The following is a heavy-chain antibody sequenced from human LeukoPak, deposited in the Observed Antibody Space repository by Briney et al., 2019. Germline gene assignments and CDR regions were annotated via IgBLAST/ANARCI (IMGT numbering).Heavy chain of an antibody. Sequence: GGSLRLSCAASGFTFSSYGMHWVRQAPGKGLEWVAGISNDGNRKYYADSVQGRFTISRDNSKNTLFLQMNSLRAEDTAVYYCAGEYSGRGARFDYWGQGTLVTVSS. CDR2: ISNDGNRK. CDR3: AGEYSGRGARFDY. J-gene: IGHJ4*02. V-gene: IGHV3-30*19. CDR1: GFTFSSYG. D-gene: IGHD5-12*01.